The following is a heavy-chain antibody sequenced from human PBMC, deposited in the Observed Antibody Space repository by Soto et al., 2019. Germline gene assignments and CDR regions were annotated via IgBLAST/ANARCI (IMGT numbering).Heavy chain of an antibody. V-gene: IGHV1-46*01. J-gene: IGHJ6*02. Sequence: QVQLVQSGAEVKKPGASVKLSCKTSGYTFTTYYVHWVRQAPGQGLEWMGILNPGLGSTTYAQKLQGRVTMTSDTSSSTVIMELSSLRSDDTAVYYCAREYATPGPNYGLDVWGQGPTVTVSS. CDR2: LNPGLGST. D-gene: IGHD2-8*01. CDR3: AREYATPGPNYGLDV. CDR1: GYTFTTYY.